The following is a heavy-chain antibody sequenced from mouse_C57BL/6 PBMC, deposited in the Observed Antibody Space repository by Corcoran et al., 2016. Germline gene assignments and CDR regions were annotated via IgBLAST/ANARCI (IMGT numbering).Heavy chain of an antibody. CDR2: SNPNNGGT. CDR3: ARPYGSSSWFAY. Sequence: EVQLQQSGPELVKPGASVKLSCKASGYTFTDYYMNWVKQSHGKSLEWIGDSNPNNGGTSYNQKFKGKATLTVDKSSSTAYMELRSLTSEDSAVYYCARPYGSSSWFAYWGQGTLVTVSA. CDR1: GYTFTDYY. J-gene: IGHJ3*01. D-gene: IGHD1-1*01. V-gene: IGHV1-26*01.